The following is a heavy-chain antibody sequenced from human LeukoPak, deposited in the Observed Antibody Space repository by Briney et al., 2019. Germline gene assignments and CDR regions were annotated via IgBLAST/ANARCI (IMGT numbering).Heavy chain of an antibody. CDR3: VAGYCSGTSCSTFFGMDV. Sequence: GGSLRLSCAASGFTFSSYNMNWVRQAPGKGLEWVSSITSSSSIYYADSVKGRFTISRDNAKSSLYLQMNSLRAEDTAVYYCVAGYCSGTSCSTFFGMDVWGQGTTVTVSS. D-gene: IGHD2-2*03. CDR2: ITSSSSI. CDR1: GFTFSSYN. V-gene: IGHV3-21*01. J-gene: IGHJ6*02.